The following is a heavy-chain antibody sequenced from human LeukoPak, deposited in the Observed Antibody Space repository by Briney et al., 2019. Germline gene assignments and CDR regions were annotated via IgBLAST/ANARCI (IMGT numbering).Heavy chain of an antibody. D-gene: IGHD2-8*02. J-gene: IGHJ4*02. CDR3: AGHHPRNTVDF. CDR2: IYYSGST. CDR1: GGSISSYY. Sequence: SEALSLTCTVSGGSISSYYWSWIRQSPGKGLEWIGYIYYSGSTNYNPSLKSRVTISGDTSKNQFSLKLSSVTAADTAVYYCAGHHPRNTVDFWGQGTLVTVSS. V-gene: IGHV4-59*01.